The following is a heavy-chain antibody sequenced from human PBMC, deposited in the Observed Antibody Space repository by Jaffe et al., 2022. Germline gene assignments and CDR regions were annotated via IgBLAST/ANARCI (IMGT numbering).Heavy chain of an antibody. V-gene: IGHV3-43D*04. Sequence: EVQLVESGGVVVQPGGSLRLSCAASGFTFDDYAMHWVRQAPGKGLEWVSLISWDGGSTYYADSVKGRFTISRDNSKNSLYLQMNSLRAEDTALYYCAKGTYYGSGSYDYWGQGTLVTVSS. J-gene: IGHJ4*02. CDR3: AKGTYYGSGSYDY. CDR2: ISWDGGST. D-gene: IGHD3-10*01. CDR1: GFTFDDYA.